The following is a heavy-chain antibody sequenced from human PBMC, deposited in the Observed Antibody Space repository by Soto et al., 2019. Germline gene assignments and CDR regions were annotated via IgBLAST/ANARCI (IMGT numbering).Heavy chain of an antibody. J-gene: IGHJ4*02. Sequence: GGSLRLSCAASGFTFSSYAMHWVRQAPGKGLEWVAVISYDGSNKYYADSVKGRFTISRDNSKNTLYLQMNSLRAEDTAVYYCARIVVVPAAIKDGNDYWGQGTLVTVSS. CDR1: GFTFSSYA. V-gene: IGHV3-30-3*01. CDR2: ISYDGSNK. CDR3: ARIVVVPAAIKDGNDY. D-gene: IGHD2-2*01.